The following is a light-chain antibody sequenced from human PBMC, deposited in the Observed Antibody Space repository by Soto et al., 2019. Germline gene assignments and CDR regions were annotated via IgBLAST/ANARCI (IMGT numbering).Light chain of an antibody. V-gene: IGKV3-15*01. CDR1: QSVSSD. J-gene: IGKJ1*01. Sequence: EIVMTQSPATLSVSPGERATLSCRASQSVSSDLAWYQQKPGQAPRLLIYGASTRATGIPARFSGSGSGTEFTPTISSLKFEDLAFYSCHKYNNGPWTSGKGTKVEIK. CDR3: HKYNNGPWT. CDR2: GAS.